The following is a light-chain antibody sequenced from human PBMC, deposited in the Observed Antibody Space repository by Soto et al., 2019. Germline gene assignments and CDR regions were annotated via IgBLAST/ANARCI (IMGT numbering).Light chain of an antibody. CDR2: GAS. Sequence: EIVLTQSPGTLSLFPGERATLSCRASQSISSNYLAWYQQKPGQAPRLLIHGASNRATGIPDRFSGAGSGTDFTLTISRLEPADFAVYYCHQYGSAPAWTFGQGTKVEIK. V-gene: IGKV3-20*01. J-gene: IGKJ1*01. CDR1: QSISSNY. CDR3: HQYGSAPAWT.